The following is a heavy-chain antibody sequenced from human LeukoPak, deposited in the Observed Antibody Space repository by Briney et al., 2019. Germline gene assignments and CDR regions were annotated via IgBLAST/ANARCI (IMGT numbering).Heavy chain of an antibody. Sequence: ASVKVSCKASGYTFTSYYMHWVRQAPGQGLEWMGIINPSGGSTSYAQKFQGRVTMTRDTSTSTVYMELSSLRSEDTAVYYCARELPDYDSSGYYSIDYWSQGTLVTVSS. CDR1: GYTFTSYY. D-gene: IGHD3-22*01. CDR3: ARELPDYDSSGYYSIDY. V-gene: IGHV1-46*01. J-gene: IGHJ4*02. CDR2: INPSGGST.